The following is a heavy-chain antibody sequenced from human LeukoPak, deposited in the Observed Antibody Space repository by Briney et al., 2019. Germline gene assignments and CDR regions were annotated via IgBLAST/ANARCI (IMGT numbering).Heavy chain of an antibody. CDR3: ARSYYYDSSLWCAFDI. V-gene: IGHV4-61*02. J-gene: IGHJ3*02. CDR1: GGSISSGSYY. CDR2: IYTSGST. D-gene: IGHD3-22*01. Sequence: PSETLSLTCTVSGGSISSGSYYWSWIRQPAGKGLEWIGRIYTSGSTNYNPSLKSRVTISVDTSKNQFSLKLSSVTAADTAVYYCARSYYYDSSLWCAFDIWGQGTMVTVSS.